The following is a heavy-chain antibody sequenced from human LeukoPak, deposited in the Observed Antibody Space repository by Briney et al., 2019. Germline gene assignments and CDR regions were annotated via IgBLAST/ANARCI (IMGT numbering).Heavy chain of an antibody. CDR1: GITVSSNY. CDR2: IYSGGST. CDR3: ARAGIYDILTGYLYYFDY. D-gene: IGHD3-9*01. Sequence: GGSLRLSCAVSGITVSSNYMSWVRQAPGKGLEWVSVIYSGGSTYYADSVNDRFTISRDSSNNTLYLQMNSLRAEDTAVYYCARAGIYDILTGYLYYFDYWGQGTLVTVSS. V-gene: IGHV3-66*01. J-gene: IGHJ4*02.